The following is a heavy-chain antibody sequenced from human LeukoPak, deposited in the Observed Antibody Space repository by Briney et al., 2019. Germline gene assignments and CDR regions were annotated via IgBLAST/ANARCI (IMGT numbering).Heavy chain of an antibody. J-gene: IGHJ4*02. D-gene: IGHD3-16*01. CDR1: GCSFTSYA. V-gene: IGHV1-3*03. CDR2: INTGNGNT. Sequence: ASVKVSCKASGCSFTSYAMHWVRQAPGQRLEWMGWINTGNGNTKYSQEFQGRVTITRDTSASTAYMELSSLRSEDMAMYYCARDAAGGHFDYWGQGTLVTVSS. CDR3: ARDAAGGHFDY.